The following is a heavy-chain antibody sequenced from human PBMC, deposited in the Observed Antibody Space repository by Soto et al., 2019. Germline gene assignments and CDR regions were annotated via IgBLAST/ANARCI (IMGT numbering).Heavy chain of an antibody. CDR2: IIPIFGTA. V-gene: IGHV1-69*01. D-gene: IGHD1-20*01. CDR3: APWRPITGTNWFDP. CDR1: GDRFIRYP. J-gene: IGHJ5*02. Sequence: SVNVACKGSGDRFIRYPISWGRQTHGQGLEWMGGIIPIFGTANYAQKFQGRVTITADESTSTAYMELSSLRSEDTAVYYCAPWRPITGTNWFDPCGQRTLVTVYS.